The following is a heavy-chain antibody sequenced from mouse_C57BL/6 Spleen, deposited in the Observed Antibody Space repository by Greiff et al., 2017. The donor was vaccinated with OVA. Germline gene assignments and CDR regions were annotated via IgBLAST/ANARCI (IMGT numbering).Heavy chain of an antibody. J-gene: IGHJ4*01. V-gene: IGHV1-64*01. CDR2: IHPNSGST. CDR3: ARSLYDYDGPSYAMDY. D-gene: IGHD2-4*01. Sequence: VQLQQPGAELVKPGASVKLSCKASGYTFTSYWMHWVKQRPGQGLEWIGMIHPNSGSTNYNEKFKSKATLTVDKSSSTAYMQLSSLTSEDSAVYYCARSLYDYDGPSYAMDYWGQGTSVTVSS. CDR1: GYTFTSYW.